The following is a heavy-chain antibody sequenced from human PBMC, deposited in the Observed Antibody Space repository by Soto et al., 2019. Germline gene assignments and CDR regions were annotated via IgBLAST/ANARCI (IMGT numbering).Heavy chain of an antibody. D-gene: IGHD2-2*02. J-gene: IGHJ6*02. V-gene: IGHV1-18*04. CDR3: ARCGYCSSTSCYNDYYYYGMDV. Sequence: QVQLVQSGAEVKKPGASVKVSCKASGYTFTSYGISWVRQAPGQGLEWMGWISAYNGNTNYAQKLQGRVTMTTDTSTRTGYMELRSLRSDDTAVYYCARCGYCSSTSCYNDYYYYGMDVWGQGTTVTVSS. CDR2: ISAYNGNT. CDR1: GYTFTSYG.